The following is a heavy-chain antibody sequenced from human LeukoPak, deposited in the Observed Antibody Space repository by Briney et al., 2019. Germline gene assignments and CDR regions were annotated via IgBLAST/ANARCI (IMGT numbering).Heavy chain of an antibody. CDR1: GYTFTSYG. CDR2: ISAYNGNT. Sequence: ASVKVSCKASGYTFTSYGISWVRQAPGQGLEWMGWISAYNGNTNYAQKLQGRVTMTTDTSTSTAYMELRSLRSDDTAVYYCARASHELLWIVSYWFDPWGQGTLVTVSS. V-gene: IGHV1-18*01. D-gene: IGHD2-2*01. CDR3: ARASHELLWIVSYWFDP. J-gene: IGHJ5*02.